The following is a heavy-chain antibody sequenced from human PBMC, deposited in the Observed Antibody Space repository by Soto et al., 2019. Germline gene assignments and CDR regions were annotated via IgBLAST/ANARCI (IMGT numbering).Heavy chain of an antibody. D-gene: IGHD6-13*01. V-gene: IGHV3-30*03. Sequence: QVQLVESGGGVVQPGRSLRLSCEASGFTFSTYGMHLVRQAPGKGLEWVAAISYDGSNKYYTDSVKGRITISRDTSKNTLYLQMNSLRAEDTAVYYCARLTAGYSSSWYYGMDVWGQGTTVTVSS. J-gene: IGHJ6*02. CDR2: ISYDGSNK. CDR1: GFTFSTYG. CDR3: ARLTAGYSSSWYYGMDV.